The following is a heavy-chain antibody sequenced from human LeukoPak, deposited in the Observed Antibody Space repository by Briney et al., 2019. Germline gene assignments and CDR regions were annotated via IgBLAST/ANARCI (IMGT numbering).Heavy chain of an antibody. CDR1: GFSVSSNY. D-gene: IGHD3-22*01. J-gene: IGHJ2*01. CDR2: IYSGGST. V-gene: IGHV3-53*01. Sequence: GGSLRLSCAASGFSVSSNYMSWVRQAPGKGLEWVSVIYSGGSTYYADSVKGRFTISRDSSKNTLYLQMNSLRAEDTAVYYCARDYDSSGYPYWYFDLWGRGTLVTVSS. CDR3: ARDYDSSGYPYWYFDL.